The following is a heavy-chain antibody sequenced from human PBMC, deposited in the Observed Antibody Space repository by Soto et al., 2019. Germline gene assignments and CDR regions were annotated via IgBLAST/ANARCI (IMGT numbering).Heavy chain of an antibody. Sequence: SETLSLTCTVSGGSISSYYWSWIRQPPGKGLEWIGYIYYSGSTNYNPSLKSRVTISVDTSKNQFSLKLSSVTAADTAVYYCARRGVDTTVTTSIWFDPWGQGTLVTVSS. CDR3: ARRGVDTTVTTSIWFDP. D-gene: IGHD4-17*01. CDR1: GGSISSYY. CDR2: IYYSGST. V-gene: IGHV4-59*08. J-gene: IGHJ5*02.